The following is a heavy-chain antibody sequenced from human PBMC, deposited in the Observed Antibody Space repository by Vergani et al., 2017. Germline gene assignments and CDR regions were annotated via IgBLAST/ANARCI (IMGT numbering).Heavy chain of an antibody. CDR3: AGSEWELARFDY. J-gene: IGHJ4*02. D-gene: IGHD1-26*01. CDR2: IYYSGSA. CDR1: GGSISSSTYY. Sequence: QLQLQESGPGLVKPSETLSVTCTVSGGSISSSTYYWGWIRQPPGKGLEWIGSIYYSGSAHYNPSLKSRVTISVDTSKNQFSLKLSSVTAADAAVYCCAGSEWELARFDYWGQGALVTVSS. V-gene: IGHV4-39*01.